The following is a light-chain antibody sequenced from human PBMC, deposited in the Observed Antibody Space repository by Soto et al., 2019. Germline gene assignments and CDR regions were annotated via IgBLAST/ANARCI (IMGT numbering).Light chain of an antibody. V-gene: IGKV2-28*01. J-gene: IGKJ1*01. Sequence: DIVMTQSPLSLSVTPGEPASISCRSSQSLLLRNGNNYLDWYLQKPGQSPQLLIYLGSNRASGVTDRFSGSGSGTDFTLRISRVEAEDVGVYYCMQALQIPWTFGQGTTVDIK. CDR1: QSLLLRNGNNY. CDR2: LGS. CDR3: MQALQIPWT.